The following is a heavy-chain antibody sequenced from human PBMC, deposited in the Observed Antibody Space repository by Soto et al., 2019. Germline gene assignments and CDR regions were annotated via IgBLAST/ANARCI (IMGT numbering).Heavy chain of an antibody. CDR1: GGSISSSSYY. D-gene: IGHD5-12*01. V-gene: IGHV4-39*01. CDR3: ARHFVYSGYQYYYYYYGMDV. J-gene: IGHJ6*02. Sequence: PSETLSLTCTVSGGSISSSSYYWGWIRQPPGKWLEWIGSIYYSGSTYYNPSLKSRVTISVDTSKNQFSLKLSSVTAADTAVYYCARHFVYSGYQYYYYYYGMDVWGQGTTVTVSS. CDR2: IYYSGST.